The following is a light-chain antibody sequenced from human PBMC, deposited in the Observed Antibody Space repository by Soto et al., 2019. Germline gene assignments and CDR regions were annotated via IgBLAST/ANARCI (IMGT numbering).Light chain of an antibody. Sequence: DIQLTQSPSTLSASVGDRVTIACRASQSISRWLAWSQQKPGKAPKVLIWDASSLHSGVPSRFSGSGSGTEFTLTISSLQPDDFATYYCQQYNGYSPWTFGQGTKVEIK. CDR3: QQYNGYSPWT. V-gene: IGKV1-5*01. CDR2: DAS. CDR1: QSISRW. J-gene: IGKJ1*01.